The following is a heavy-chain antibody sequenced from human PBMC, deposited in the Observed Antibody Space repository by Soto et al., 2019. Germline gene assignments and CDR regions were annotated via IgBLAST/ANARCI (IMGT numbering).Heavy chain of an antibody. V-gene: IGHV3-23*01. CDR3: AKEHTSAFAVHYMDV. CDR2: ISGSGGST. Sequence: PGGSQRLSCAASGFTFSSYAMSLIRQAPGKGLQWVSGISGSGGSTYYADSVKGRFTISRDNSKNTLYLQMNSLRAEDTAVYYCAKEHTSAFAVHYMDVWGKGTTVTVSS. D-gene: IGHD3-10*02. CDR1: GFTFSSYA. J-gene: IGHJ6*03.